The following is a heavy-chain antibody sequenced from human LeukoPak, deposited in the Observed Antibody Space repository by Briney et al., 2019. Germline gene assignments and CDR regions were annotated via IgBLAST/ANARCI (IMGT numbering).Heavy chain of an antibody. Sequence: PGGSLRLSCSASGFTFSSYTMHWVRQAPGKGLEYVSAISSNGGSTYYADSVRARFTISRDNSKDTLYLQMSSLRPEDTAVYFCGYSSSWYLAYWGQGTLVTVSS. CDR3: GYSSSWYLAY. CDR2: ISSNGGST. CDR1: GFTFSSYT. V-gene: IGHV3-64D*09. D-gene: IGHD6-13*01. J-gene: IGHJ4*02.